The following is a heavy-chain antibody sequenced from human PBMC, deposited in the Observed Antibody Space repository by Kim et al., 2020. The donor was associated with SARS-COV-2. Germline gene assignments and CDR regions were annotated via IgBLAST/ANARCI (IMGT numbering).Heavy chain of an antibody. Sequence: GGSLRLSCAASGFTFSSYGMHWVRQAPGKGLEWVAVIWYDGSNKYYADSVKGRFTISRDNSKNTLYLQMNSLRAEDTAVYYCAKDLSSWRVEVAFDYWGQGTLVTVSS. CDR2: IWYDGSNK. D-gene: IGHD6-19*01. CDR3: AKDLSSWRVEVAFDY. CDR1: GFTFSSYG. V-gene: IGHV3-33*06. J-gene: IGHJ4*02.